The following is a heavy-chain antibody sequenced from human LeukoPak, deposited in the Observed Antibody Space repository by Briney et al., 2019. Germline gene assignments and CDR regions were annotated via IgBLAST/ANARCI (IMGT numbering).Heavy chain of an antibody. V-gene: IGHV4-34*01. CDR1: GGSFSGYY. J-gene: IGHJ4*02. D-gene: IGHD2-2*01. CDR3: ARGLYQLLWSYYFDY. Sequence: PSETLSLTCAVYGGSFSGYYWSWIRQPPGKGLEWTGEINHSGSTNYNPSLKSRVTISVDTSKNQFSLKLSSVTAADTAVYYCARGLYQLLWSYYFDYWGQGTLVTVSS. CDR2: INHSGST.